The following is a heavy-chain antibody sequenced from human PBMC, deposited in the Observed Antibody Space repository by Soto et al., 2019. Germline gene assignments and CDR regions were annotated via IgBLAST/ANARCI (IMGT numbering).Heavy chain of an antibody. V-gene: IGHV3-9*01. CDR3: AKDSTISAAGWLGP. CDR1: GFTFDDFA. CDR2: ISWNSGSI. Sequence: LRLSCAASGFTFDDFAMHWVRQAPGKGLEWVSGISWNSGSIGYADSVKGRFTISRDNAKNSLFLQMNSLRAEDTALYYCAKDSTISAAGWLGPWGQGTLVTVSS. D-gene: IGHD6-13*01. J-gene: IGHJ5*02.